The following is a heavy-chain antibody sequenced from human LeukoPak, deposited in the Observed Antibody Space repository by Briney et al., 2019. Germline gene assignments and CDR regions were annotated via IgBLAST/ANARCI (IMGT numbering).Heavy chain of an antibody. D-gene: IGHD3-22*01. CDR2: IYYSGST. CDR3: ARGVREGYYDSSGYYSD. J-gene: IGHJ4*02. V-gene: IGHV4-59*01. CDR1: GGSISSYY. Sequence: SETLSLTCTVSGGSISSYYWSWIRQPPGKGLEWIGYIYYSGSTNYNPSLKSRVTISVDTSKNQFSLELSSVTAADTAVYYCARGVREGYYDSSGYYSDWGQGTLVTVSS.